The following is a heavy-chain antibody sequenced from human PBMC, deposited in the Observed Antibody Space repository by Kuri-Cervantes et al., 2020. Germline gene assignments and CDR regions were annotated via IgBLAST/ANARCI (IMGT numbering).Heavy chain of an antibody. CDR1: GFTFDDYA. J-gene: IGHJ3*01. CDR2: ISWDGGST. V-gene: IGHV3-43D*04. CDR3: ATQPSSGLP. D-gene: IGHD6-19*01. Sequence: GGSLRLSCAASGFTFDDYAMHWVRQAPGKGLEWVSLISWDGGSTYYADSVKGRFTISGDNSKNSLYLQMNSLRAEDTAVYYCATQPSSGLPWGQGTMVTVSS.